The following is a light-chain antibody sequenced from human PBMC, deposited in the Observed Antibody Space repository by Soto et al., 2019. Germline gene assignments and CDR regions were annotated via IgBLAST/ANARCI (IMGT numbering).Light chain of an antibody. CDR2: DAS. CDR3: QARGTWQT. Sequence: EIVLTQCPATLSLCPGEDATLSCRASQSVSYYLAWYQQKPGQSPRLVIYDASHRATGIPARFSGSGSATDFTLTISSLEPEDFTVYYCQARGTWQTLGQGTKLEIK. CDR1: QSVSYY. J-gene: IGKJ2*01. V-gene: IGKV3-11*01.